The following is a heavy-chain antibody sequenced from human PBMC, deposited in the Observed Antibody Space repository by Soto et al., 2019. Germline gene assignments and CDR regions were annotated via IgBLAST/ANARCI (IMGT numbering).Heavy chain of an antibody. Sequence: ASVKVSCKASGYTFVAYYVFWVRQAPGHGLEWMGWINPKTGDTNYAQNFQGRVTMTRDTSVTTAYMELSRLTSAETATYYCARHQLVRSSEWFRKGFDSWGQGIPVTVSS. CDR3: ARHQLVRSSEWFRKGFDS. J-gene: IGHJ4*02. V-gene: IGHV1-2*02. D-gene: IGHD3-3*01. CDR2: INPKTGDT. CDR1: GYTFVAYY.